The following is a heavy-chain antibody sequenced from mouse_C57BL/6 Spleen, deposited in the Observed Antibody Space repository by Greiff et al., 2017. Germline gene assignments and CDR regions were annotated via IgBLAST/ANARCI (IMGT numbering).Heavy chain of an antibody. D-gene: IGHD1-1*01. CDR2: ISYDGSN. V-gene: IGHV3-6*01. CDR3: ATVVENYAMDY. Sequence: VQLKESGPGLVKPSQSLSLTCSVTGYSITSGYYWNWIRQFPGNKLEWMGYISYDGSNNYNPSLKNLISITRDTAKNPFFLKLNSVTTEDTATYYCATVVENYAMDYGGQGTSVTVSS. J-gene: IGHJ4*01. CDR1: GYSITSGYY.